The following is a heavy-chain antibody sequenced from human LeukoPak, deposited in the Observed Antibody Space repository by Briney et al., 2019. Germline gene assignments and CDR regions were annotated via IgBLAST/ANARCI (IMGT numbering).Heavy chain of an antibody. CDR3: AKKEGTVTWGVDY. J-gene: IGHJ4*02. CDR2: IRYDGSNK. Sequence: GGSLRLSCAASGFTFSSYGMHWVRQAPGKGLEWVAFIRYDGSNKYYADSVKGRFTISRDNSKNTLYLQMNSLRDEDTAVYYCAKKEGTVTWGVDYWGQGTLVTVSS. D-gene: IGHD4-17*01. V-gene: IGHV3-30*02. CDR1: GFTFSSYG.